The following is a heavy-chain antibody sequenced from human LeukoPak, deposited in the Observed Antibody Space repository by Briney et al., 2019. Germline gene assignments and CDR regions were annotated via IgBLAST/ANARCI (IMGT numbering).Heavy chain of an antibody. V-gene: IGHV3-11*01. CDR2: ISSGGSII. Sequence: PGGSLRLSCAASGFTFSDYYMNWIRQAPGKGLEWISYISSGGSIIHYADSVKGRFTISRDNAKNSLYLQMNSLRAEDTAVCYCARDLLGVTTRNWFDPWGQGTLVTVSS. D-gene: IGHD2-21*02. CDR1: GFTFSDYY. CDR3: ARDLLGVTTRNWFDP. J-gene: IGHJ5*02.